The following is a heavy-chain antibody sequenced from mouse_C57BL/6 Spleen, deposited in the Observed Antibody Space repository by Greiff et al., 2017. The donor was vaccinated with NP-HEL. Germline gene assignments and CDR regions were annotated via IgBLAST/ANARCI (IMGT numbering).Heavy chain of an antibody. CDR3: TRGSNYDAMDY. Sequence: EVKVVESGGGLVQPGGSMKLSCAASGFTFSDAWMDWVRQSPEKGLEWVAEIRNKANNHATYYAESVKGRFTISRDDSKSSVYLQMNSLRAEDTGIYYCTRGSNYDAMDYWGQGTSVTVSS. CDR2: IRNKANNHAT. D-gene: IGHD2-5*01. V-gene: IGHV6-6*01. CDR1: GFTFSDAW. J-gene: IGHJ4*01.